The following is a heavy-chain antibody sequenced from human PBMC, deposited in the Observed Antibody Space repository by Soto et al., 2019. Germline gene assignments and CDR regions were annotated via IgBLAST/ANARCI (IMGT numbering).Heavy chain of an antibody. J-gene: IGHJ3*02. CDR2: ISGSGGST. D-gene: IGHD3-22*01. CDR1: GFTFSSYA. V-gene: IGHV3-23*01. CDR3: AKGDLYYYDSSGRSDHAFDI. Sequence: GGSLRLSCAASGFTFSSYAMSWVRQAPGKGLEWVSAISGSGGSTYYADSVKGGFTISRDNSKNTLYLQMNSLRAEDTAVYYCAKGDLYYYDSSGRSDHAFDIWGQGTMVTVSS.